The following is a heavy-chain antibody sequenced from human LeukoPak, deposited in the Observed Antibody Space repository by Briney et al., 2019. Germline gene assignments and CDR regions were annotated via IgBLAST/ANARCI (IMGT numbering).Heavy chain of an antibody. CDR2: IYYSGTTSGST. J-gene: IGHJ6*02. CDR1: GGSVSSSY. D-gene: IGHD7-27*01. V-gene: IGHV4-59*02. Sequence: PSETLSLTCTVSGGSVSSSYWSWIRQPPGKGLEWIGHIYYSGTTSGSTNYNPSLKSRVTISIDTAKNQFSLQVRSVTAADTAVYYCARGSGRYYYYGVDVWGQGTTVAVSS. CDR3: ARGSGRYYYYGVDV.